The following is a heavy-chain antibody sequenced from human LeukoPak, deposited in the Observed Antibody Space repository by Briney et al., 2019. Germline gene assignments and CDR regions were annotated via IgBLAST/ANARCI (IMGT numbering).Heavy chain of an antibody. CDR2: IGGNDGSI. V-gene: IGHV3-48*02. Sequence: QPGGSLRLSSAASGXTFSSYSMNWVRQAPGKGLEWVPYIGGNDGSIYYANSVKGQFTISRDNAKNSLYLQMNSLRDEDTAVYYCARDSYCSGGNCFDAFDIWGQGTMVTVSS. CDR3: ARDSYCSGGNCFDAFDI. CDR1: GXTFSSYS. J-gene: IGHJ3*02. D-gene: IGHD2-15*01.